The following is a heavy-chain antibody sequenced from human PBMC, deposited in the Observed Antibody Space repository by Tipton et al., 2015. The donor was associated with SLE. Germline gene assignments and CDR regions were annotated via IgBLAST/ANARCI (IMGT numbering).Heavy chain of an antibody. CDR3: ARRAAWWYFDL. CDR2: IYPSGTTT. CDR1: SYIFTTYG. V-gene: IGHV1-46*01. Sequence: QLVQSGAEVKKPGASVKVSCKASSYIFTTYGINWVRQAPGQGLEWLGIIYPSGTTTTYAPELQGRVTMTRDTSTSTAYMELNTLTSDDTAVYCCARRAAWWYFDLWGRGTLVTVSS. J-gene: IGHJ2*01. D-gene: IGHD6-25*01.